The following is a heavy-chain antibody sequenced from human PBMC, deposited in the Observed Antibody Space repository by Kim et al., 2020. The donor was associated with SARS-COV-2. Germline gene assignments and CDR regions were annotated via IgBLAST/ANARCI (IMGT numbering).Heavy chain of an antibody. CDR2: IIPMVGIP. CDR3: ARPAGGFGDRLDY. J-gene: IGHJ4*02. Sequence: SVKVSCKVFGETFSSYNINWVRQAPGQGLEWMGRIIPMVGIPDYAQKFQGRVTITADRSTSTAYMDVSSLTSEDTAVYYCARPAGGFGDRLDYLGLGTLVTVPS. V-gene: IGHV1-69*02. D-gene: IGHD3-10*01. CDR1: GETFSSYN.